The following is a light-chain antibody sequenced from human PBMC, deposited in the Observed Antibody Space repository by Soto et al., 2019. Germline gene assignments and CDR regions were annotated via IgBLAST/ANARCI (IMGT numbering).Light chain of an antibody. J-gene: IGKJ4*01. CDR2: DAF. CDR3: QPYNSYSPLT. CDR1: QSISSW. Sequence: DIQMTQSPSSLSASVGDRVTITCRASQSISSWLAWYQQKPGKAPKLLIFDAFSLESGVPSRFSGSRSGTEFTLTISSLQPDDYATYYCQPYNSYSPLTFGGGTKVEIK. V-gene: IGKV1-5*01.